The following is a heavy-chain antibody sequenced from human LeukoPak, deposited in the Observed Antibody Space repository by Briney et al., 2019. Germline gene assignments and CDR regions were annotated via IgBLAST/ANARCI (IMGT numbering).Heavy chain of an antibody. Sequence: ASVKVSCKASGYTFTSYGISWVRQAPGQGLEWMGWISAYNGNTNYAQKLQGRVTMTTDTPTSTAYMELRSLRSDDTAVYYCARPKLGYCSSTSCSSLDYWGQGTLVTVSS. CDR3: ARPKLGYCSSTSCSSLDY. D-gene: IGHD2-2*01. V-gene: IGHV1-18*01. CDR2: ISAYNGNT. J-gene: IGHJ4*02. CDR1: GYTFTSYG.